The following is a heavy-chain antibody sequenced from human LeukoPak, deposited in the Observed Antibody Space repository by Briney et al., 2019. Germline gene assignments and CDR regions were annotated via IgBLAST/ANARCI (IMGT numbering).Heavy chain of an antibody. J-gene: IGHJ6*04. D-gene: IGHD3-3*01. Sequence: ASVKVSCKASGYTFTSYGISWVRQAPGQGLEWMGWISAYNGNTNYAQKLQGRVTMTTDTSTSTAYMELRSLRSDDTAVYYCARDSSVGYDFWSGRMDVWGKGTTVTVSS. CDR2: ISAYNGNT. CDR3: ARDSSVGYDFWSGRMDV. V-gene: IGHV1-18*01. CDR1: GYTFTSYG.